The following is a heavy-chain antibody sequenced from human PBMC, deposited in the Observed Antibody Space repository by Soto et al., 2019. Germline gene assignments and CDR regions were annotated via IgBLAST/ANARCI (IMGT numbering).Heavy chain of an antibody. V-gene: IGHV3-30-3*01. CDR3: ARDDYSSAYYYGMDV. Sequence: SGGSLRLSCAASGFTFSSYAMHWVRQAPGKGLEWVAVISYDGSNKYYADSVKGRFTISRDNSKNTLYLQMNSLRAEDTAVYYCARDDYSSAYYYGMDVWGQGTTVTVSS. J-gene: IGHJ6*02. CDR1: GFTFSSYA. D-gene: IGHD4-4*01. CDR2: ISYDGSNK.